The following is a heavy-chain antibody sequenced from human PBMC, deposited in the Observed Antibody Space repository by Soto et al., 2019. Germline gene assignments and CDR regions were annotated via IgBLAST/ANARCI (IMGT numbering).Heavy chain of an antibody. V-gene: IGHV3-7*05. CDR3: ARATYCSGGSCYSGVAIALTDYYGMDV. D-gene: IGHD2-15*01. CDR2: IKQDGSEK. Sequence: GGSLRLSCAASGFTFSSYWMSWVRQAPGKGLEWVANIKQDGSEKYYVDSVKGRFTISRDNAKNSLYLQMNSLRAEDTAVYYCARATYCSGGSCYSGVAIALTDYYGMDVWGQGTTVTVSS. J-gene: IGHJ6*02. CDR1: GFTFSSYW.